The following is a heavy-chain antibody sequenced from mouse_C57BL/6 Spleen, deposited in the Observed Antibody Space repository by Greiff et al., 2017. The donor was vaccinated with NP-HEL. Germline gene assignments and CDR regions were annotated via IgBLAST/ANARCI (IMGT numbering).Heavy chain of an antibody. CDR1: GFTINDYY. J-gene: IGHJ3*01. D-gene: IGHD1-1*01. Sequence: EVQLQQSGAELVKPGASVKLSCTASGFTINDYYMHWVKQRPGQGLEWIGRIYPEDGDTKYAPKFQGKATITADTSSNTAYLQLSSLTSEDTAVYYCASDYYGSSGWFAYWGQGTLVTVSA. CDR2: IYPEDGDT. CDR3: ASDYYGSSGWFAY. V-gene: IGHV14-2*01.